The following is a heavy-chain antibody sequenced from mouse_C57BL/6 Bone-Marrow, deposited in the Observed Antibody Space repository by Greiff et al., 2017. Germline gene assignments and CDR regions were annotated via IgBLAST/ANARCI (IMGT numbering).Heavy chain of an antibody. J-gene: IGHJ3*01. CDR1: GFTFSDYG. D-gene: IGHD1-1*01. Sequence: EVQLVESGGGLVQPGGSLKLSCAASGFTFSDYGMAWVRQAPRKGPEWVAFISNLAYSIYYADTVTGRFTISRENAKNTLYLEMSSLRSEDTAMYYCARHDHSLITTVKGPFAYWGQGTLVTVSA. CDR2: ISNLAYSI. V-gene: IGHV5-15*01. CDR3: ARHDHSLITTVKGPFAY.